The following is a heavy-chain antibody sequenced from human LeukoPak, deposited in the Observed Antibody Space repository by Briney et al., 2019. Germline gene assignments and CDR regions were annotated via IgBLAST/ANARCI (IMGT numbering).Heavy chain of an antibody. CDR2: ISRSGSTI. J-gene: IGHJ4*02. V-gene: IGHV3-48*03. Sequence: PGGSLRLSCAASGFTFSSYEMNWVRQAPGKGLEWASYISRSGSTIYYADSVKGRFTISRDNAKNSLYLQMNSLRVEDTAVYYCASGYDLPYWGQGTLVTVSS. D-gene: IGHD5-12*01. CDR3: ASGYDLPY. CDR1: GFTFSSYE.